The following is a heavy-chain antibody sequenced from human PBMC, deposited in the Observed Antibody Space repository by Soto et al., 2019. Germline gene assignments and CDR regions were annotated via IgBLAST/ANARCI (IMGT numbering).Heavy chain of an antibody. J-gene: IGHJ5*02. CDR1: GGSFSGYY. V-gene: IGHV4-34*01. CDR2: INHSGST. CDR3: AREALLRYFDWLPPAPNWFDP. Sequence: ETLSLTCAVYGGSFSGYYWSWIRQPPGKGLEWIGEINHSGSTNYNPYLKSRVTISVDTSKNQFSLQLSSVTAADTAVYYCAREALLRYFDWLPPAPNWFDPWGQGTQVTVSS. D-gene: IGHD3-9*01.